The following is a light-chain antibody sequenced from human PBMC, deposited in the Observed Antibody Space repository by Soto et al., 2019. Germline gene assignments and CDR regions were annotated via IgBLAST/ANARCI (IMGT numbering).Light chain of an antibody. CDR1: QSISYW. Sequence: DIQMTQSPSSLCASVGDRVHTTGQASQSISYWLAWYQQKQGKPPNILIYDASNLESGVPSRFRGSRSGTECTLTISRLQPDDFATYYCQHYNSSSEAFGQGTKVDIK. CDR2: DAS. CDR3: QHYNSSSEA. V-gene: IGKV1-5*01. J-gene: IGKJ1*01.